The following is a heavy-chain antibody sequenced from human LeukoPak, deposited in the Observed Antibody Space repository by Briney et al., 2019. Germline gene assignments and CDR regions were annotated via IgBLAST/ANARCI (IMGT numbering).Heavy chain of an antibody. CDR2: IRYDGTNK. D-gene: IGHD6-13*01. CDR1: GFTFSNFG. Sequence: GGSLRLSCAASGFTFSNFGMHWARQAPGKGLQWVAFIRYDGTNKYYADSVKGRFSISRDTSKNTLSLQMISLRAEDTAIYYCAKDYSSSWYYFDYWGQGTLVTVSS. J-gene: IGHJ4*02. V-gene: IGHV3-30*02. CDR3: AKDYSSSWYYFDY.